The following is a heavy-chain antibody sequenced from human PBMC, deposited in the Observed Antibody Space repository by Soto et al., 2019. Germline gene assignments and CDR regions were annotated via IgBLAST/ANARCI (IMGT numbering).Heavy chain of an antibody. D-gene: IGHD2-21*02. CDR2: IIPIFGTA. CDR3: ARVDQPLLGYYFDY. J-gene: IGHJ4*02. CDR1: GGTFSSYA. Sequence: QVQLVQSGAEVKKPGSSVKVSCKASGGTFSSYAISWVRQAPGQGLEWMGGIIPIFGTANYAQKFQGRGTITADKSTSTAYRELSSLRSEDTAVYYCARVDQPLLGYYFDYWGQGTLVTVSS. V-gene: IGHV1-69*06.